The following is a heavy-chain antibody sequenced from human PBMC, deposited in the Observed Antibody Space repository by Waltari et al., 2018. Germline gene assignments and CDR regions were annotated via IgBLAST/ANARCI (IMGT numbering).Heavy chain of an antibody. V-gene: IGHV3-48*04. D-gene: IGHD3-22*01. Sequence: EVQLVESGGGLVQPGGSLRLSCAASGFHFRSHSIHWGRQAPGKGLEWVSFISCSTVTIYYADSVKGRFTISRDSAKNSVYLQMNSLRAEDTAVYYCARSRSYYDCSGYDAFDIWGQGTMVAVSS. CDR1: GFHFRSHS. CDR3: ARSRSYYDCSGYDAFDI. J-gene: IGHJ3*02. CDR2: ISCSTVTI.